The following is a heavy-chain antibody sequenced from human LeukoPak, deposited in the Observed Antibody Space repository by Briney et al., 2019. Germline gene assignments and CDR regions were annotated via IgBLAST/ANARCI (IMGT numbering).Heavy chain of an antibody. J-gene: IGHJ4*02. CDR3: ARGPPYGSGSYYPGDY. D-gene: IGHD3-10*01. Sequence: GGSLRLSXAASGFTFSSHWMHWVRQAPGKGLVWVSRINSDGSSTSYADSVKGRFTISRDNAKNTLYLQMYSLRAEDTAVYYCARGPPYGSGSYYPGDYWGQGTLVTVSS. CDR1: GFTFSSHW. V-gene: IGHV3-74*01. CDR2: INSDGSST.